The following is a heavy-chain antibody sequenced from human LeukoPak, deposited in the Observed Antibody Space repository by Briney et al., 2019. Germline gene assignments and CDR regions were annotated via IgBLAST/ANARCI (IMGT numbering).Heavy chain of an antibody. Sequence: GGSLRLSCAASGFTFSSYAMSWVRQAPGKGLEWVSAISGSGGSTYYADSVKGRFTISRNNSKNTLYLQMNSLRAEDTAVYYCAKDWEYSSGWYDYWGQGTLVTVSS. V-gene: IGHV3-23*01. CDR1: GFTFSSYA. J-gene: IGHJ4*02. CDR2: ISGSGGST. D-gene: IGHD6-19*01. CDR3: AKDWEYSSGWYDY.